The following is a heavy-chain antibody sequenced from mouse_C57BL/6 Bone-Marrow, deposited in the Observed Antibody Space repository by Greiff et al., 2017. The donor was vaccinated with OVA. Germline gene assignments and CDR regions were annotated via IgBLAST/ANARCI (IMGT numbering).Heavy chain of an antibody. D-gene: IGHD2-3*01. CDR3: ARLDGYWYFDV. J-gene: IGHJ1*03. CDR2: IYPGGGYT. V-gene: IGHV1-63*01. CDR1: GYTFTNYW. Sequence: VQLQQSGAELVRPGTSVKMSCKASGYTFTNYWIGWAKQRPGHGLEWIGDIYPGGGYTNYNEKFKGKATLTADKSSSTAYMQFSSLTSEDSAIYYYARLDGYWYFDVWGTGTTVTVSS.